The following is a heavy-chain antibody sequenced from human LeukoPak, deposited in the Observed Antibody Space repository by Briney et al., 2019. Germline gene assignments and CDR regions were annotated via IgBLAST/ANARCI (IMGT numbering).Heavy chain of an antibody. CDR2: IKSKTDGGTT. Sequence: GGSLRLSCAASGFTFSDSGIHWVRQASGKGLEWVGRIKSKTDGGTTDYAAPVKGRFTISRDDSKNMLYLQMNSLKTEDTAKYYCTTRVDWGQGTLVTVSS. CDR3: TTRVD. J-gene: IGHJ4*02. CDR1: GFTFSDSG. V-gene: IGHV3-15*01.